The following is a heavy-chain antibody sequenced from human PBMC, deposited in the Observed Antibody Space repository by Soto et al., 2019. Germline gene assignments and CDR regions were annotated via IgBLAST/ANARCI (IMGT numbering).Heavy chain of an antibody. D-gene: IGHD6-25*01. CDR1: GYSFTGNS. V-gene: IGHV1-2*02. J-gene: IGHJ4*02. CDR3: AMQRGGVGY. Sequence: QVHLVQSGAEVKKPGASVKVSCKASGYSFTGNSMHWVRQAPGQGLEWMGWINPNNGGTNYAQKFQGRVTMTRDTSISTAYMDLSRLRSDDTAVYYGAMQRGGVGYGGQGTLVTVSS. CDR2: INPNNGGT.